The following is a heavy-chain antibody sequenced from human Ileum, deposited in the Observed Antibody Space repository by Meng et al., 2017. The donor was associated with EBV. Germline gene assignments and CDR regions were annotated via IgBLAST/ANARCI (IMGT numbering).Heavy chain of an antibody. CDR3: AYYTAGRGGVGS. D-gene: IGHD2-8*02. Sequence: QVQLTDLVPVLCKPPATLSPSCSFFGTSVSSGGYHWSWIRQPPGKGLEWIGCMYDSDSGKAKYNPSLNSLVIISLDTSKNHFVLKLTSVTAADTAVYYCAYYTAGRGGVGSWGQGTLVTVSS. V-gene: IGHV4-61*03. J-gene: IGHJ4*02. CDR2: MYDSDSGKA. CDR1: GTSVSSGGYH.